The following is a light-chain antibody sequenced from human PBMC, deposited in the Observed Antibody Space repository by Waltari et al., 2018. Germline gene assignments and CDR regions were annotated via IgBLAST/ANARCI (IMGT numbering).Light chain of an antibody. V-gene: IGKV2-28*01. CDR2: LGS. J-gene: IGKJ2*01. CDR3: MQALQTPYT. Sequence: DIVMTQSPLSLSVTPGEPASISCRSSQSLVHRNGDDFFAWYVQKPGQSPQLLIYLGSYRASGVPDRFSGSVSGTDFSLKISRVEAEDVGVYYCMQALQTPYTFGQGTKLEI. CDR1: QSLVHRNGDDF.